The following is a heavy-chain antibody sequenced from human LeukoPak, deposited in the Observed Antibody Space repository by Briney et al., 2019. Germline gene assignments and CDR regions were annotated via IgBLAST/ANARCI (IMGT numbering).Heavy chain of an antibody. D-gene: IGHD3-3*02. V-gene: IGHV3-66*01. CDR3: ARAPSNAHFDY. Sequence: GGSLRLSCAASGFTFSSYEMNWVRQAPGKGLEWVSLIYSGGSTYYADSVKGRFTISRDNSNNTVYLQMNSLRAEDTAVYYCARAPSNAHFDYWGQGTLVTVSS. CDR2: IYSGGST. J-gene: IGHJ4*02. CDR1: GFTFSSYE.